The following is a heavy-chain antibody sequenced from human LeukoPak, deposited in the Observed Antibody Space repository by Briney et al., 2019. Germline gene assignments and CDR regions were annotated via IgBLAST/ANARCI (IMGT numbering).Heavy chain of an antibody. Sequence: GGSLRLSCAASGFTFSNYAMSWVRQAPGKVLEWVSTISGGGGSTYYADSVKGRFTISRDNSKNTLYLQMNSLGAEDTAVYYCAKVRAWSGYATDYWGQGTLVTVSS. CDR1: GFTFSNYA. CDR2: ISGGGGST. CDR3: AKVRAWSGYATDY. J-gene: IGHJ4*02. D-gene: IGHD3-3*01. V-gene: IGHV3-23*01.